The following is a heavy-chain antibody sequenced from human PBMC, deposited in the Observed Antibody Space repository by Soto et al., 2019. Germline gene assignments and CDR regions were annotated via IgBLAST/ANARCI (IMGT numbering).Heavy chain of an antibody. D-gene: IGHD2-21*02. CDR1: GFTFSHYG. CDR2: VSYDGSNK. Sequence: QVQLVESGGGVVLPGRSLRLSCVASGFTFSHYGMQWVRQAPGKGLEWVSLVSYDGSNKYYGDSVKGRFTISRDNSKYTLYLEIDRLSAEDTAVYYCAKYRSAGCGGDCSCDSWGQGALVTVSS. CDR3: AKYRSAGCGGDCSCDS. V-gene: IGHV3-30*18. J-gene: IGHJ4*02.